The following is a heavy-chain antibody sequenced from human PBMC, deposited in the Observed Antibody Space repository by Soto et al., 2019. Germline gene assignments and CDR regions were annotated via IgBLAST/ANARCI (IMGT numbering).Heavy chain of an antibody. J-gene: IGHJ6*02. CDR2: ISYDGSNK. Sequence: GGSLRLSCAASGVTFVSYAMHWVRQAPGKGLEWVAVISYDGSNKYYADSVKGRFTISRDNSKNTLYLQMNSLRAEDTAVYYCAKYWDGMDVWGQGNTVNVSS. CDR1: GVTFVSYA. CDR3: AKYWDGMDV. V-gene: IGHV3-30-3*01. D-gene: IGHD2-15*01.